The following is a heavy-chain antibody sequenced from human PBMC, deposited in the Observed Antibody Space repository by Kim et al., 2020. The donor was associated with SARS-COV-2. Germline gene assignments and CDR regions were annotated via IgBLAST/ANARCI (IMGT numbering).Heavy chain of an antibody. CDR3: ARRHTPGEFPFRSYWYFDL. Sequence: GGSLRLSCAASGFTFSSYGMHWVRQAPGKGLEWVAVISYDGSNKYYADSVKGRFTISRDNSKNTLYLQMNSLRAEDTAVYYCARRHTPGEFPFRSYWYFDLWGRGTLVTVSS. J-gene: IGHJ2*01. CDR1: GFTFSSYG. V-gene: IGHV3-33*05. CDR2: ISYDGSNK. D-gene: IGHD3-10*01.